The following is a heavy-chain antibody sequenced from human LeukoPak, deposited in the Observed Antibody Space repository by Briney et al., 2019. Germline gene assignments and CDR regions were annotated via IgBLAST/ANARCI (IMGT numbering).Heavy chain of an antibody. J-gene: IGHJ5*02. CDR2: ISGSGGST. CDR1: GFTFSSYA. Sequence: GGSLRLSCAASGFTFSSYAMSWVRQAPGKGLEWVSAISGSGGSTYYADSVKGRFTISRDNSKNTLYLQMNSLRAEDTAVYYCAKRRLLEWLENWFDPWGQGTLVTVSS. CDR3: AKRRLLEWLENWFDP. D-gene: IGHD3-3*01. V-gene: IGHV3-23*01.